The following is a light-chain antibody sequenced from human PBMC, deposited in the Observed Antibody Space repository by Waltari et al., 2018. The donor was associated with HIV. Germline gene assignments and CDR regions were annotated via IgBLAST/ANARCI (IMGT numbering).Light chain of an antibody. CDR2: ENN. Sequence: QSVLMQPPSVSAAPGQKVTFSCSGSTSNIGDNYVSWYRQLPGTAPKLLIYENNKRPSGIPDRFSGSKSGTSATLGITGLQTGDEADYYCGTWDSNLSAWVFGGGTKLTVL. CDR1: TSNIGDNY. CDR3: GTWDSNLSAWV. V-gene: IGLV1-51*02. J-gene: IGLJ3*02.